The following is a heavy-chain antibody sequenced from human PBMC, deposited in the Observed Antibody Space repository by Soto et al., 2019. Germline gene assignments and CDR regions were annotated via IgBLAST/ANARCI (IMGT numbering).Heavy chain of an antibody. Sequence: QVQLQESGPGLVKPSETLSLTCTVSGGSISSYYWSWIRQPPGKGLEWIGYIYYSGSTNYNPSLTSRVTISVDTSKHPFSLKLSSVTAADTAVYYCARRYGYAFDIWGQGTMVTVSS. CDR2: IYYSGST. V-gene: IGHV4-59*01. J-gene: IGHJ3*02. CDR3: ARRYGYAFDI. CDR1: GGSISSYY. D-gene: IGHD4-17*01.